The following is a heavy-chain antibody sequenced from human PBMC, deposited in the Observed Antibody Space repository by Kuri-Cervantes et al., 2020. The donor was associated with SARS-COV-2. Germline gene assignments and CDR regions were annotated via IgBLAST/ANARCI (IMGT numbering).Heavy chain of an antibody. Sequence: ASVKVSCKVFGYTLRKLSMHWVRQAPGKGLEWVGGFDPEDAERIYAQKFQGRVTLSADLSSDIAYMEVTSLRSDDTAIYYCATGRLRLDSWGQGTLVTVSS. V-gene: IGHV1-24*01. CDR1: GYTLRKLS. CDR2: FDPEDAER. J-gene: IGHJ5*01. CDR3: ATGRLRLDS.